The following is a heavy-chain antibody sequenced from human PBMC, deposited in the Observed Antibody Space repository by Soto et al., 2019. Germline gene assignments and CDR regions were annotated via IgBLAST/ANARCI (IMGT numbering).Heavy chain of an antibody. D-gene: IGHD3-22*01. Sequence: GGSLRLSCAASGFTFSNYNMNWVRQAPGKGLEWVSSISSSSSTIYYADSVKGRFTISRDNAKNSLYLQMNSLRDEDTAVYYCASRYYYDSSGYYYPYYYWGQGTLVTISS. V-gene: IGHV3-48*02. CDR2: ISSSSSTI. J-gene: IGHJ4*02. CDR3: ASRYYYDSSGYYYPYYY. CDR1: GFTFSNYN.